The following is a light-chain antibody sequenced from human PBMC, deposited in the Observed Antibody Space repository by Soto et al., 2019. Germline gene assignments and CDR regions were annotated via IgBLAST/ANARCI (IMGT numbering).Light chain of an antibody. CDR3: QQADTFPLT. J-gene: IGKJ4*01. V-gene: IGKV1-12*01. CDR1: QGISSW. CDR2: AAS. Sequence: DIQMTQARSSVSASVGDRVTITCRASQGISSWVAWYQQKPGKAPNLLIYAASSLQSGVPSRFSGSGSGTEFTLTISSLQPEDFATYYCQQADTFPLTFGGGTKVDIK.